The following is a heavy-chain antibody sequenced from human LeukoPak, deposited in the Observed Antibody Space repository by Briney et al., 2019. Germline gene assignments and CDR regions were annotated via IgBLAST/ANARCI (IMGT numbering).Heavy chain of an antibody. Sequence: ASVKVSCQASGYTFTAKFLHWLRQAPGQGLEWMGGIEPKSGVTVYVQKFRGRVTVTRDTSVSTAYMEVSRLSSDDTALYYCALENYYDSGGFSKAFDYWGQGTLVTVSS. D-gene: IGHD3-22*01. CDR3: ALENYYDSGGFSKAFDY. CDR2: IEPKSGVT. V-gene: IGHV1-2*02. J-gene: IGHJ4*02. CDR1: GYTFTAKF.